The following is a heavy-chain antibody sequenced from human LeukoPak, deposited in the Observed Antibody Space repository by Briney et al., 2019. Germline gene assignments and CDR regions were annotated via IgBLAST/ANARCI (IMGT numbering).Heavy chain of an antibody. Sequence: SETLSLTCTVSGGSISSGGYYWSWIRQHPGKGLEWIGYIYYSGSTYYNPSLKSRVTMSVDTSTNQFSLKLTSVAAADTAVYYCARHAGLGAAVSGIRSFDSWGQGTLVIVSS. CDR3: ARHAGLGAAVSGIRSFDS. CDR1: GGSISSGGYY. J-gene: IGHJ4*02. D-gene: IGHD6-19*01. CDR2: IYYSGST. V-gene: IGHV4-31*03.